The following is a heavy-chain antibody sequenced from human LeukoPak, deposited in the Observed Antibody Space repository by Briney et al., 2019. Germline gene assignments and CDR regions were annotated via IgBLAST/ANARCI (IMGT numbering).Heavy chain of an antibody. Sequence: SETLSLTCAVYGGSLSGYYWSWIRQPPGKGLEWIGEINHSGSTNYNPSLKSRVTISVDTSKNQFSLKLSSVTAADTAVYYCARGRLYYYGMDVWGQGTTVTVSS. J-gene: IGHJ6*02. CDR1: GGSLSGYY. CDR3: ARGRLYYYGMDV. V-gene: IGHV4-34*01. CDR2: INHSGST. D-gene: IGHD6-25*01.